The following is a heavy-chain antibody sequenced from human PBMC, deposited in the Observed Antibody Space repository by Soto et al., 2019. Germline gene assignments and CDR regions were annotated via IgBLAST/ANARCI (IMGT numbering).Heavy chain of an antibody. Sequence: SETLSLTCTVSGGSISSYYWSWIRQPPGKGLEWIGDIYYSGSTNYNPSLKSRVTISVDTSKNQFSLKLSSVTAADTAVYYCARHSTQYYDFDYWGQGTLVTVSS. CDR2: IYYSGST. V-gene: IGHV4-59*08. CDR3: ARHSTQYYDFDY. D-gene: IGHD3-3*01. J-gene: IGHJ4*02. CDR1: GGSISSYY.